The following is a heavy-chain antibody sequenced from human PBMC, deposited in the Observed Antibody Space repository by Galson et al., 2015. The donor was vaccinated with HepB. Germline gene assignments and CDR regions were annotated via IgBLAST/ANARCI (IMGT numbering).Heavy chain of an antibody. J-gene: IGHJ4*02. Sequence: LRLSCAASGSTYSTYWMSWVRQAPGKGLEWVANIKEDESVKYYADSVKGRFTISRDNAKKSLYLQMNSLRAEDTAVYYCARDFWSGYSSLFDYWGQGTLVTVSS. V-gene: IGHV3-7*01. CDR3: ARDFWSGYSSLFDY. CDR2: IKEDESVK. CDR1: GSTYSTYW. D-gene: IGHD3-3*01.